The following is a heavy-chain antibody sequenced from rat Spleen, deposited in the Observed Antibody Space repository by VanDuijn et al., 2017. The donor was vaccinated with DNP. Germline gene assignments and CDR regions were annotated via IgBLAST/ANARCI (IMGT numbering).Heavy chain of an antibody. CDR2: INDDSSTI. D-gene: IGHD4-3*01. CDR3: ARDRFGVDY. CDR1: GFNFNDYW. Sequence: EVKLVESGGGLVQPGRSLKLSCAASGFNFNDYWMGWVRQAPGKGLEWIGEINDDSSTIKYSPSLKDKFTISRDNAHKTVYLKMSKLASEDTAIYYGARDRFGVDYWGQGVMVTVSS. V-gene: IGHV4-2*01. J-gene: IGHJ2*01.